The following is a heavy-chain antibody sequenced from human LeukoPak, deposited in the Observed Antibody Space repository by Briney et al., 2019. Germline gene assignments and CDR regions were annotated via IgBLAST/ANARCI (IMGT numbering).Heavy chain of an antibody. CDR2: TSADESIK. Sequence: GRSLRLSCRVSGFPYSDYVVHGVRQAPGKGLEWVAVTSADESIKSYSDSVRGRFTISRDNFKNILYLHMDSLGLEDTAVYFCARDPFLGGPGVLDYWGRGTLVTVSS. V-gene: IGHV3-30*03. CDR3: ARDPFLGGPGVLDY. J-gene: IGHJ4*02. CDR1: GFPYSDYV. D-gene: IGHD1-26*01.